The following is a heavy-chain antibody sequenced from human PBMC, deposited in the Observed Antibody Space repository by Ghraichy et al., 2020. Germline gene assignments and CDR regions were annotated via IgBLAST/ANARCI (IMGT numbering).Heavy chain of an antibody. Sequence: GGSLRLSCAASGFTFSSYAMSWVRQAPGKGLEWVSAISGSGGSTYYADSVKGRFTISRDNSKNTLYLQMNSLRAEDTAVYYCAKCASIAVAGEFYYYYYMDVWGKGTTVTVSS. J-gene: IGHJ6*03. CDR2: ISGSGGST. CDR3: AKCASIAVAGEFYYYYYMDV. CDR1: GFTFSSYA. D-gene: IGHD6-19*01. V-gene: IGHV3-23*01.